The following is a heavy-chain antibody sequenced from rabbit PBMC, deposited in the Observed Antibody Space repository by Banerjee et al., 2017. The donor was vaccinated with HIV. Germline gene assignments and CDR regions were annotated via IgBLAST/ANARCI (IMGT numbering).Heavy chain of an antibody. CDR1: GSDISSNA. D-gene: IGHD7-1*01. Sequence: QEQLVESGGGLVQPEGSLTLTCKASGSDISSNAMCWVRQAPGKGLELIACIYSSNGDKWYASWVNGRFTISRSTSPNTVDLKMTSLTVADTATYFCARDRDGDAGYGSLALWGPGTLVTVS. CDR3: ARDRDGDAGYGSLAL. CDR2: IYSSNGDK. J-gene: IGHJ4*01. V-gene: IGHV1S47*01.